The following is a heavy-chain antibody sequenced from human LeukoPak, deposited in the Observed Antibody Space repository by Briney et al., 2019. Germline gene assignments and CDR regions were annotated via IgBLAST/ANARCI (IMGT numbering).Heavy chain of an antibody. CDR2: ISSSGSTI. CDR1: GFTFSNAW. Sequence: GGSLRLSCAASGFTFSNAWMNWVRQAPGKGLEWVSYISSSGSTIYYADSVKGRFTISRDNAKNSLYLQMNSLRAEDTAVYYCARDPYYYDSSGCFDYWGQGTLVTVSS. D-gene: IGHD3-22*01. J-gene: IGHJ4*02. V-gene: IGHV3-48*04. CDR3: ARDPYYYDSSGCFDY.